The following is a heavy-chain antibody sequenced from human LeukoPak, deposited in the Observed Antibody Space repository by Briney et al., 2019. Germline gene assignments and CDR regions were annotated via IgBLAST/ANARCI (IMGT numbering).Heavy chain of an antibody. V-gene: IGHV3-30*02. CDR2: IRYDGNNK. J-gene: IGHJ4*02. CDR1: GFTFSSYG. D-gene: IGHD4-17*01. CDR3: ATPPTVTRNY. Sequence: GGSLRLSCAASGFTFSSYGMHWVRQAPGKGLEWVAFIRYDGNNKYYADSVKGRFTVSRDNSKNTLYLQMNSLRAEDTAVYYCATPPTVTRNYWGQGTLVTVSS.